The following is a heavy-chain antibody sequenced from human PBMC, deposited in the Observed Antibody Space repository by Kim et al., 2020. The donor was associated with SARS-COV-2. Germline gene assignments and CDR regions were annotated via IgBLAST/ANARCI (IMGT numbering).Heavy chain of an antibody. D-gene: IGHD3-16*01. J-gene: IGHJ4*02. CDR3: VGRSDYDY. CDR1: GYSFSDQW. CDR2: IDLRDSYT. V-gene: IGHV5-10-1*01. Sequence: GESLKISCKGSGYSFSDQWITWVRQVPGKGLEWMGRIDLRDSYTTYSPSFKGHVTISADKSITTAYLQWSSLKASDTAIYYCVGRSDYDYWGQGTLVTVS.